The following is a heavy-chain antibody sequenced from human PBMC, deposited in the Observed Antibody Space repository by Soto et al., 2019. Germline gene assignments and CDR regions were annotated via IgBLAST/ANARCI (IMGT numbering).Heavy chain of an antibody. Sequence: ALRLSGEACGFHFSNYYMSWIRQAPGKGLEWVSYISSSGSTIYYADSVKGRFTISRDNAKNSLYLQMNSLRAEDTAVYYCAREVVAGPIWGQGIMVTV. J-gene: IGHJ4*02. V-gene: IGHV3-11*01. CDR1: GFHFSNYY. CDR2: ISSSGSTI. D-gene: IGHD6-19*01. CDR3: AREVVAGPI.